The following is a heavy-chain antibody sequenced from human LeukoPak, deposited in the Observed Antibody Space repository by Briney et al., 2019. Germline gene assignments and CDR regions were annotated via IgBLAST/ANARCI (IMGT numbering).Heavy chain of an antibody. Sequence: PGGPLRLSCAASGFTFSNYGMHWVRQAPGKGLEWVAVISFDGSNKYYADSVKGRFTISRDNSKNTLYLQMNSLRAEDTAVYYCAKSIVGATGDAFDIWGQGTMVTVSS. CDR3: AKSIVGATGDAFDI. V-gene: IGHV3-30*18. CDR1: GFTFSNYG. D-gene: IGHD1-26*01. CDR2: ISFDGSNK. J-gene: IGHJ3*02.